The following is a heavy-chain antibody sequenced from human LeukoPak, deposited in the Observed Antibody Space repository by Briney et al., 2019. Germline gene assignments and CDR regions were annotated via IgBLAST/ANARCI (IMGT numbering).Heavy chain of an antibody. J-gene: IGHJ3*02. CDR1: GFTFSSYW. Sequence: GGSLRLSCAASGFTFSSYWMHWVRQVPGKGLVWVSRINSDGSSTSYADSVKGRFTISRDNAKNTLYVQMNSLRAEDTAVYYCSTGPGHAFDIWGRGTMVTVS. CDR3: STGPGHAFDI. V-gene: IGHV3-74*01. D-gene: IGHD1-14*01. CDR2: INSDGSST.